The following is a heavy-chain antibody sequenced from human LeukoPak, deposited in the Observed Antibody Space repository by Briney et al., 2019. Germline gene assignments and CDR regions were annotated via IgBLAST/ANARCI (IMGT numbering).Heavy chain of an antibody. CDR3: TRAPPGMTMMTDY. Sequence: ASVKVSCKASGYTFTGYYMHCVRQAPGQGLEWMGRINPNSGGTNYAQKFQGRVTMTRDTSISTAYMELSRLRSDDTAVYYCTRAPPGMTMMTDYCGQGTLVTVSS. CDR2: INPNSGGT. V-gene: IGHV1-2*06. J-gene: IGHJ4*02. D-gene: IGHD3-22*01. CDR1: GYTFTGYY.